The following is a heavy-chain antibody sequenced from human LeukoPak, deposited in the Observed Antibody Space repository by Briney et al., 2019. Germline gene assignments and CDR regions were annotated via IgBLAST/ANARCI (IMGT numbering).Heavy chain of an antibody. D-gene: IGHD4-17*01. CDR1: GFPFSTYA. Sequence: GGSLRLSCAASGFPFSTYAMSWVRQAPGKGLEWVSVISGSGGDTYYADSVKGRFTISGDNSRNTVYLQMNSLRAEDTALYYCAKGGVYGDYYFDYWGQGTLATVSS. CDR3: AKGGVYGDYYFDY. CDR2: ISGSGGDT. V-gene: IGHV3-23*01. J-gene: IGHJ4*02.